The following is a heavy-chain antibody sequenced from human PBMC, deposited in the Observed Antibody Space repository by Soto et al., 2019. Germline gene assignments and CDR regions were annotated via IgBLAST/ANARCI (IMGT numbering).Heavy chain of an antibody. J-gene: IGHJ4*02. D-gene: IGHD3-9*01. V-gene: IGHV4-34*01. CDR1: GGSFSGYY. Sequence: QVQLQQWGAGLLKPSETLSLTCAVYGGSFSGYYWSWIRQPPGKGLEWIGEINHRGSTNYNPSLKSRVTISVDTSKNQFSLKLSSVTAADTSVYYCARGILRGLALGFGYWGQGTLVTVSS. CDR3: ARGILRGLALGFGY. CDR2: INHRGST.